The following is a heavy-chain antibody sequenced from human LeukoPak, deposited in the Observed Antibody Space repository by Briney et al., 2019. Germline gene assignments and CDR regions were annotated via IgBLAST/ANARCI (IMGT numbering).Heavy chain of an antibody. CDR3: VRDRTVTTLLDP. V-gene: IGHV3-74*01. J-gene: IGHJ5*02. CDR1: GFTFSSYW. D-gene: IGHD4-17*01. Sequence: GGSLRLSCAASGFTFSSYWMHWVRQAPGKGLVWVSRINSDGTITGYADSVKGRFTISRDNAKNTLYLQMNSLRAEDSALYYCVRDRTVTTLLDPWGQGTLVTVSS. CDR2: INSDGTIT.